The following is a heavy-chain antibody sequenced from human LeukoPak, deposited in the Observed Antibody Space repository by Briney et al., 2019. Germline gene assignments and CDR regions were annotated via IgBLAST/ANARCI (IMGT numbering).Heavy chain of an antibody. D-gene: IGHD3-22*01. V-gene: IGHV4-39*07. CDR2: IYYSGST. CDR1: GGSISSSSYY. J-gene: IGHJ4*02. CDR3: ARDNYYDSSGYYRGLSFDY. Sequence: SETLSLTCTVSGGSISSSSYYWGWIRQPPGKGLEWIGSIYYSGSTYYNPSLKSRVTMSVDTSKNQFSLKLSSVTAADTAVYYCARDNYYDSSGYYRGLSFDYWGQGTLVTVSS.